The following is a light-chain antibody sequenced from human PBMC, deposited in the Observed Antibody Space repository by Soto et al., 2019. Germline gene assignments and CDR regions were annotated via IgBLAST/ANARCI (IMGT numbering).Light chain of an antibody. V-gene: IGLV2-14*01. CDR1: SSDVGGYNY. CDR2: DVG. CDR3: SSYTSSSTV. Sequence: QSALTQPASVSGSPGQSITISCTGTSSDVGGYNYVSWYQQHPGKAPKLMIYDVGNRPSGVSNRFSASKSGNTASLTISGLQAEDEADYYCSSYTSSSTVFGGGTKLTVL. J-gene: IGLJ2*01.